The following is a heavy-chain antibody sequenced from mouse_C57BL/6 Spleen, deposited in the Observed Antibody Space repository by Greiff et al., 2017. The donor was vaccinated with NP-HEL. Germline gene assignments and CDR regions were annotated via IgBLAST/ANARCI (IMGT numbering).Heavy chain of an antibody. CDR1: GFAFSSYG. V-gene: IGHV1-80*01. Sequence: LQQSGASLMIPCNALGFAFSSYGLTLVKQRPGWGHERTGQIYPGDGDTNYNGKFKDKATLTADKSSSTAYMQLSTLTSEDSAVYFCARSYRGGTYYAMDDWGKGTTVTVAS. J-gene: IGHJ4*01. D-gene: IGHD4-1*01. CDR2: IYPGDGDT. CDR3: ARSYRGGTYYAMDD.